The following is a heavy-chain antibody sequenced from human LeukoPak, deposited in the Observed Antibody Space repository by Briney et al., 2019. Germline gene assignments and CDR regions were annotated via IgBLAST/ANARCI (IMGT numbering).Heavy chain of an antibody. J-gene: IGHJ4*02. CDR3: AKELHGSGNYAFDY. V-gene: IGHV3-23*01. D-gene: IGHD3-10*01. CDR1: GFTFSSYA. CDR2: VSVSGGTT. Sequence: GGSLRLSCAASGFTFSSYAMSWVRQAPGKGLEWVSTVSVSGGTTYYADSVKGRFTISRDNSKNTLYLQMNSLRAEDTAVYFCAKELHGSGNYAFDYWGQGTLVTVSS.